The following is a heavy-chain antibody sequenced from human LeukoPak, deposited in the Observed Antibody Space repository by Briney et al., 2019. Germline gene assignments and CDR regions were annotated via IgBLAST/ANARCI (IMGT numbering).Heavy chain of an antibody. J-gene: IGHJ4*02. CDR1: GFTFSTSW. CDR2: IDKHGSGK. Sequence: GGSLRLSCVASGFTFSTSWVTWVRQAPGKGLEWVANIDKHGSGKYYVDSVKGRFAISRDYASNSVFLQMDSLRAEDTSVYYCARGLNSGSYVLLYWGQGTLVTVSS. CDR3: ARGLNSGSYVLLY. V-gene: IGHV3-7*01. D-gene: IGHD1-26*01.